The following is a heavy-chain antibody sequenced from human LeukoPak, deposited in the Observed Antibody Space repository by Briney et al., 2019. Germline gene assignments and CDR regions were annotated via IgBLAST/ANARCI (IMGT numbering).Heavy chain of an antibody. CDR3: AREDQPWG. CDR1: GYTFTSYG. Sequence: GASVKVSCKASGYTFTSYGIVWVRQAPGQGLEWMGWISAYNGNTVYAQILQGRVTMTTDTSTSTAYMELSSLRSEDTAVYYCAREDQPWGWGQGTLVTVSS. J-gene: IGHJ4*02. V-gene: IGHV1-18*01. CDR2: ISAYNGNT. D-gene: IGHD1-14*01.